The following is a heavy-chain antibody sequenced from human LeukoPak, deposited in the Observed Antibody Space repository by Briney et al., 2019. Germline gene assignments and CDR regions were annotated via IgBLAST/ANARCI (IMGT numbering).Heavy chain of an antibody. CDR3: ARDSVAGSLVGYYYYGMDV. D-gene: IGHD6-19*01. V-gene: IGHV1-46*02. CDR2: INPSDDST. Sequence: GASVKVSCKASGYTFNSSYMHWVRQAPGQGLEWMGIINPSDDSTRYAQKFQGRVTMTKDTSTNTVYMHLSSLSSDDTAVYYCARDSVAGSLVGYYYYGMDVWGQGTTVTVSS. CDR1: GYTFNSSY. J-gene: IGHJ6*02.